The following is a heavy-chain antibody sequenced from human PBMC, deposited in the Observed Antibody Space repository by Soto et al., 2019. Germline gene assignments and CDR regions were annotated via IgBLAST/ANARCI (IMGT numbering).Heavy chain of an antibody. CDR2: INPRGNII. J-gene: IGHJ4*02. Sequence: GGSLRLSCAASGFIFSRYEMNWVRQAPGKWLEWVSYINPRGNIIHYADSVKGRFTISRDNAENSLYLQMNSLRAEDTAVYYCARDIDYYDSSGYQDYWGQGSLVTVSS. V-gene: IGHV3-48*03. CDR1: GFIFSRYE. CDR3: ARDIDYYDSSGYQDY. D-gene: IGHD3-22*01.